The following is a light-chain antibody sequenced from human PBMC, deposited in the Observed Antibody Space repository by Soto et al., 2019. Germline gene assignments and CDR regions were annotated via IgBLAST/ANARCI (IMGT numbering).Light chain of an antibody. V-gene: IGKV3-15*01. CDR1: QSLGTN. J-gene: IGKJ1*01. CDR3: QQYNQWPRT. CDR2: GAS. Sequence: EIEMTQYPATLSVSPGEIATLSCRASQSLGTNLAWFQQKPGQVPRLLIHGASTRATGIPARFSGSGSGTDFTLTISSLQSEDFAVYYCQQYNQWPRTFGQGTKVDIK.